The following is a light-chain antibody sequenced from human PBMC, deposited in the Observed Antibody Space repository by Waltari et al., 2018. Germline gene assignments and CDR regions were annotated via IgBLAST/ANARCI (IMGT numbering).Light chain of an antibody. V-gene: IGLV2-11*01. CDR1: SSDVGGYNY. CDR2: DVS. J-gene: IGLJ3*02. CDR3: CSYAGRYTWV. Sequence: QSALTQPRSVSGSPGQSVTISCTGTSSDVGGYNYDSWFQQHPGKAPKLMIHDVSKRPAGVPDRFSGSKSGNTASLTISGLQADDETDYYCCSYAGRYTWVFGGGTKLTVL.